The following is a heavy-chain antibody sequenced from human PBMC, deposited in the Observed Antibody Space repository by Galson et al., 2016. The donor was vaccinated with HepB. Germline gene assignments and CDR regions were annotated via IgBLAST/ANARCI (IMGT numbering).Heavy chain of an antibody. Sequence: SLRLSCAASGFKFDDYGMSWVRQAPGKGLEWVSGINWNGGSTGYVDSVKGRFTISRDNAKNSLYLQMNSLRAEDTALYYCSRATPYYDILTGYYNYYFECWGQGTLVTVSS. CDR2: INWNGGST. D-gene: IGHD3-9*01. V-gene: IGHV3-20*04. CDR3: SRATPYYDILTGYYNYYFEC. J-gene: IGHJ4*02. CDR1: GFKFDDYG.